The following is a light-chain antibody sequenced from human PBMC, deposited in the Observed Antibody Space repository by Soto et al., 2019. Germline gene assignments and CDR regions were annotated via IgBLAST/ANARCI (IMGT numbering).Light chain of an antibody. J-gene: IGKJ5*01. CDR3: QQSYSTPHT. Sequence: EIVLTQSPATLSFSPGERATLSCRASQSVGNYLAWYQQKPGQAPRLLIYGASSRATGIPDRFSGSGSGTDFTLTISSLQPEDFATYYCQQSYSTPHTFGQGTRLEIK. V-gene: IGKV3-11*01. CDR2: GAS. CDR1: QSVGNY.